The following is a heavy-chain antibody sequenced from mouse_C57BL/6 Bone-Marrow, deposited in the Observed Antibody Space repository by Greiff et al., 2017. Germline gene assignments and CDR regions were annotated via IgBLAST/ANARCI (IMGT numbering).Heavy chain of an antibody. CDR3: ARGPMKDWFAY. D-gene: IGHD2-3*01. CDR2: IDPEDGET. CDR1: GFNIKDYY. V-gene: IGHV14-2*01. Sequence: EVQLQESGAELVKPGASVKLSCTASGFNIKDYYMHWVKQRTEQGLEWIGRIDPEDGETKYAPKFPGKATITADTSANTAYLQLSSLTSEDTAVYYCARGPMKDWFAYWGQGTLVTVSA. J-gene: IGHJ3*01.